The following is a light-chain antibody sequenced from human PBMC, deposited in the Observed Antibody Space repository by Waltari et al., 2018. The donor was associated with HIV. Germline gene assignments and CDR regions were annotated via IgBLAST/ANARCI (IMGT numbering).Light chain of an antibody. CDR3: QQFADLPLT. CDR1: QDIRHY. V-gene: IGKV1-33*01. CDR2: DAS. J-gene: IGKJ4*01. Sequence: DIQMTQSPSSLSASVGDKVTITCQASQDIRHYLNWYQKKPGKAPKLLIFDASKLHTGVPSRFSGSGSGTDLTVTITSLQPEDIGTYYCQQFADLPLTFGGGTQVEIK.